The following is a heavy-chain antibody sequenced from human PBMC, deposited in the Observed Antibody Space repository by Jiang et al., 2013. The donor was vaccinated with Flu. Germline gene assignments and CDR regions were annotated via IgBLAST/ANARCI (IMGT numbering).Heavy chain of an antibody. Sequence: VQLVESGGGLVQPGGSLRLSCAASGFTFSSHWMHWVRQAPGKGLVWVSRINSDGSSTTYADSVKGRFTISRDNAKNTVNLQMNSLRAEDTAVYYCARGQINGYYFAYDDYWGQGTLVTVSS. CDR1: GFTFSSHW. D-gene: IGHD3-22*01. CDR2: INSDGSST. CDR3: ARGQINGYYFAYDDY. J-gene: IGHJ4*02. V-gene: IGHV3-74*03.